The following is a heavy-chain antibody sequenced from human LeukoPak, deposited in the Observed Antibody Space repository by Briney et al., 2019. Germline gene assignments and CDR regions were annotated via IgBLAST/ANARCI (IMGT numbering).Heavy chain of an antibody. CDR3: TTLSHDVHY. CDR1: GFIFTNAW. D-gene: IGHD3-3*01. J-gene: IGHJ4*02. V-gene: IGHV3-15*04. CDR2: IESNPAGGTA. Sequence: GGSLRLSCAASGFIFTNAWMTWVRQAPGMGLEWVGRIESNPAGGTADYAAPMRGRFTISRDDSKATLYLQIDSLKTEDTAVYYCTTLSHDVHYWGQGTLVTVSS.